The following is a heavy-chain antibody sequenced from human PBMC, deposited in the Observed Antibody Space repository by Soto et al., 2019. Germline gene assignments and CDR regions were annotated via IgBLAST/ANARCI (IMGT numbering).Heavy chain of an antibody. Sequence: QVQLRQWGAGLLEPSDTLSLTCAVYGGSFSDYYWNWLRQSPGKGLECIGEISHTGSSDYNPSLRRRGTISVGPSRNQFSLRLTSVTAADTAIYYCARRGKSSGYAPDFWGRGTLVTVSS. CDR2: ISHTGSS. V-gene: IGHV4-34*01. D-gene: IGHD5-12*01. J-gene: IGHJ4*02. CDR1: GGSFSDYY. CDR3: ARRGKSSGYAPDF.